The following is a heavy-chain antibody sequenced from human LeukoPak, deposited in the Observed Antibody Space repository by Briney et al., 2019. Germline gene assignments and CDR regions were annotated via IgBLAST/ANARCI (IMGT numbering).Heavy chain of an antibody. CDR1: GYTFTSYG. CDR3: AREDRSSSPYYYYMDV. Sequence: ASVKVSCKASGYTFTSYGISWVRQAPGQGLEWMGWISAYNGNTDYAQKLQGRVTMTTDTSTSTAYMELRSLRSDDTAVYYCAREDRSSSPYYYYMDVWGKGTTVTVSS. CDR2: ISAYNGNT. V-gene: IGHV1-18*01. J-gene: IGHJ6*03. D-gene: IGHD6-6*01.